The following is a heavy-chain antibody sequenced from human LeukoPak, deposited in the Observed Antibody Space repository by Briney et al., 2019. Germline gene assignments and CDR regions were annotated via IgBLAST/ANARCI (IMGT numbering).Heavy chain of an antibody. J-gene: IGHJ4*02. CDR3: ARERVVVVVAATLGLDY. D-gene: IGHD2-15*01. V-gene: IGHV4-34*01. CDR1: GGSFSGYY. CDR2: INHSGST. Sequence: PSETLSLTCAVYGGSFSGYYWSWIRQPPGKGLEWIGEINHSGSTNYSPSLKSRVTISVDTSKNQFSLKLSSVTAADTAVYYCARERVVVVVAATLGLDYWGQGTLVTVSS.